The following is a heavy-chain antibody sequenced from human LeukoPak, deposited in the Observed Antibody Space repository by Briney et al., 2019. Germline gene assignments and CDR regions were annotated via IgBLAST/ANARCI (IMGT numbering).Heavy chain of an antibody. CDR3: ARVLSGPYYYDSSGYQDAAFDI. CDR1: GGTFSSYA. V-gene: IGHV1-69*13. J-gene: IGHJ3*02. Sequence: GASVKVSCKASGGTFSSYAISWVGQAPGQGLEWMGGIIPIFGTANYAQKFQGRVTITADESTSTAYMELSSLRSEDTAVYYCARVLSGPYYYDSSGYQDAAFDIWGQGTMVTVSS. CDR2: IIPIFGTA. D-gene: IGHD3-22*01.